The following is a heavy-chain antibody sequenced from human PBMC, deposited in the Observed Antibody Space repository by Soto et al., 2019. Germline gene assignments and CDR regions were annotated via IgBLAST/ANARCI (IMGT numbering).Heavy chain of an antibody. CDR2: IYPGDSDT. CDR3: ARLMVRHNDAFDI. CDR1: GYSFTSYW. J-gene: IGHJ3*02. Sequence: GASLKISCEGSGYSFTSYWIGWVRQMPGKGLEWMGIIYPGDSDTRYSPSFQGQVTISADKSISTAYLQWSSLKASDTAMYYCARLMVRHNDAFDIWGQGTMVTVSS. V-gene: IGHV5-51*01. D-gene: IGHD3-10*01.